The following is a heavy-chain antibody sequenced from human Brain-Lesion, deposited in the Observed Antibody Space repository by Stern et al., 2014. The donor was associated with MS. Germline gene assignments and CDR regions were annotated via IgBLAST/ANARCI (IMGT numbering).Heavy chain of an antibody. CDR3: ARGVWAY. Sequence: EVQLVESGGGLVQPGGSLRLSCAASGFNFSSYWMHWVRQFPEKGLFWVSQINRDGSDTSYADSVKGRFSISRDNIRNMLYLRMPSLRAEDTAVYYCARGVWAYWGQGARVPVSS. CDR2: INRDGSDT. D-gene: IGHD3-16*01. V-gene: IGHV3-74*02. CDR1: GFNFSSYW. J-gene: IGHJ4*02.